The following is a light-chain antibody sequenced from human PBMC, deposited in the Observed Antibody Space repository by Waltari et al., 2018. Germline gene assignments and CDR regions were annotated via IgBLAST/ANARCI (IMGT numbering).Light chain of an antibody. Sequence: DIVMTQSPDSLALSLGERATINCKSSQSVLYSSNNKNYLAWYQQKPGQPPKLLIYWASTRESGVPDRFSGSGSGTDFTLTVSSLQPEDFTTYCCQQSFSSPWTFGPGTQV. V-gene: IGKV4-1*01. CDR2: WAS. J-gene: IGKJ1*01. CDR3: QQSFSSPWT. CDR1: QSVLYSSNNKNY.